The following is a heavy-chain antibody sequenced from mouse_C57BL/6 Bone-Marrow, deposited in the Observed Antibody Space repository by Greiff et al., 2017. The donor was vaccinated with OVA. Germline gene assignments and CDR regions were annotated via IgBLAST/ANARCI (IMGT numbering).Heavy chain of an antibody. J-gene: IGHJ4*01. CDR2: INPGSGGT. D-gene: IGHD2-3*01. CDR1: GYAFTNYL. Sequence: QVQLQQSGAELVRPGTSVKVSCKASGYAFTNYLIEWVKQRPGQGLEWIGVINPGSGGTNYNEKFKGKATLTADKSSSTAYMQLSSLTSEDSAVYFCARRGYYEAMDYWGQGTSVTVSS. CDR3: ARRGYYEAMDY. V-gene: IGHV1-54*01.